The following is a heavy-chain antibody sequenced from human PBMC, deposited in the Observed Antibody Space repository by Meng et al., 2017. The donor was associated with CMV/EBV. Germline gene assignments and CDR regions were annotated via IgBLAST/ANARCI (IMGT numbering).Heavy chain of an antibody. CDR2: IYTSGST. J-gene: IGHJ4*02. Sequence: QVQLLESGQGLVKPSEPLSLTYTVSGGSRSSYSWSWIRQPAGKGLEWIGRIYTSGSTNYNPSLKSRVTMSVDTSKNQFSLKLSSVTAADTAVYYCATSSTMIVAGDYYFNYWGQGTLVTVSS. D-gene: IGHD3-22*01. CDR3: ATSSTMIVAGDYYFNY. V-gene: IGHV4-4*07. CDR1: GGSRSSYS.